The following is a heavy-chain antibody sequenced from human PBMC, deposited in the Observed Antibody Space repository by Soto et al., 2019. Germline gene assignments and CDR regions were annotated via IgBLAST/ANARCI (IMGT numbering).Heavy chain of an antibody. CDR2: IWHDGKKK. Sequence: QVQVVESGGGVVQPGGSLRLSCAASGFTFSNFGMHWVRQAPGKGLEWVAVIWHDGKKKYYSDSAKGRFTISRDNSKNTLYLEMNSLRVEDTAVYYCARDPAKDEAMDCWGQGTLVTVSS. J-gene: IGHJ4*02. CDR3: ARDPAKDEAMDC. CDR1: GFTFSNFG. V-gene: IGHV3-33*01.